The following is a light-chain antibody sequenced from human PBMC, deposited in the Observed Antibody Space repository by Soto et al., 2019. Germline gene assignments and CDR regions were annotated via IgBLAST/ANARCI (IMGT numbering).Light chain of an antibody. V-gene: IGKV3-20*01. J-gene: IGKJ1*01. CDR3: QQYGSSPLT. CDR1: QTIRSNY. Sequence: ETVLPQSPGTLSLSPGERATLSCRASQTIRSNYLAWYRQTPGQAPRLLIYGASNRATGIADRFSGSGCGTDFTLSISRLEPEEFALYYCQQYGSSPLTFGQGTKVDI. CDR2: GAS.